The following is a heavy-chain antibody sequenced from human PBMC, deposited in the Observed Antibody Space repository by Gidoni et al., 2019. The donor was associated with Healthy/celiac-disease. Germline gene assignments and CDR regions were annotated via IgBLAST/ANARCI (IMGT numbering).Heavy chain of an antibody. Sequence: EVQLVESGGGLVKLGGSLRLSCAASGFTFSSYSMNWVRQAPGKGLKWVSSISSSSSYIYYADSVKGRFTISRDNAKNSLYLQMNSLRAEDTAVYYCARTIVVVPAAIGSDAFDIWGQGTMVTVSS. CDR1: GFTFSSYS. V-gene: IGHV3-21*01. CDR2: ISSSSSYI. D-gene: IGHD2-2*02. J-gene: IGHJ3*02. CDR3: ARTIVVVPAAIGSDAFDI.